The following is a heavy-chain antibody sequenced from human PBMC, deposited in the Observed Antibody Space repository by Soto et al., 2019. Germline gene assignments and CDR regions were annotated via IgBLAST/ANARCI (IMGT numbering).Heavy chain of an antibody. CDR3: ATGRLAVAGYFDY. CDR2: IGDSGGTT. CDR1: GFTFSSYA. V-gene: IGHV3-23*01. D-gene: IGHD6-19*01. J-gene: IGHJ4*02. Sequence: EVQLLESGGGLVQPGGSLRLSCAASGFTFSSYAMSWVRQAPGRGLEWVSTIGDSGGTTYYADSVKGRFTISRDNSKNTLYLQMNSLRAEDTAVYYCATGRLAVAGYFDYWGQGTLVTVSS.